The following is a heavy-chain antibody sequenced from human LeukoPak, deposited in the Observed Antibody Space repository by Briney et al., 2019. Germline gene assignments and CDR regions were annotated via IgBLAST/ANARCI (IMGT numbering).Heavy chain of an antibody. D-gene: IGHD1-1*01. Sequence: GGSLRLSCTASGFTFGDYAMSWVRQAPGKGLEWVANIDQDGSDENYVDSVKGRFTISRDDAKNSLYLQMSSLRADDTAMYYCARESTRERPGCWGQGTLVTVSS. CDR2: IDQDGSDE. J-gene: IGHJ4*02. V-gene: IGHV3-7*01. CDR1: GFTFGDYA. CDR3: ARESTRERPGC.